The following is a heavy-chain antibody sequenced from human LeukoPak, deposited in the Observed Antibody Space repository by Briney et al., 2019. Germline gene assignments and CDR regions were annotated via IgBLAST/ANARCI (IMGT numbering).Heavy chain of an antibody. V-gene: IGHV4-39*07. D-gene: IGHD3-10*01. J-gene: IGHJ4*02. CDR1: GDSISSSSSY. CDR2: IYYSGST. CDR3: ARLVPAYYYGSGSDY. Sequence: SETLSLTCTVSGDSISSSSSYWGWIRQPPGEGLEWIGSIYYSGSTYYNTSLKSRVTISVDTSKNQFSLKLSSVTAADTAVYYSARLVPAYYYGSGSDYWGQGTLVTASS.